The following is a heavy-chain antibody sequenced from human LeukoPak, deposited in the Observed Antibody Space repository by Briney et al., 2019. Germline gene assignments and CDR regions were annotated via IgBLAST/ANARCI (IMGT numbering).Heavy chain of an antibody. J-gene: IGHJ3*02. V-gene: IGHV1-69*13. CDR2: IIPIFGTA. CDR1: GGTFSSYA. Sequence: ASVKVSCKASGGTFSSYAISWVRQAPGQGLEWMGGIIPIFGTANYAQKFQGRVTITADESTSTAYMELSSLRSEDTAVYYCASHYYGSGSYAFDIWGQGTMVTVSS. CDR3: ASHYYGSGSYAFDI. D-gene: IGHD3-10*01.